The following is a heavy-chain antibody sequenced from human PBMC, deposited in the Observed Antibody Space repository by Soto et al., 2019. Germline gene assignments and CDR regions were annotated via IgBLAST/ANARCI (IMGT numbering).Heavy chain of an antibody. Sequence: PSETLSLTCAVSGGSISSGGYYWGWIRQPPGKGLEWIGSIYYSGSTYYNPSLKSRVTISVDTSKNQFSLKLSSVTAADTAVYYCANIRYFDLKEDYYYGMDVWGQGTTVTVSS. CDR2: IYYSGST. CDR1: GGSISSGGYY. CDR3: ANIRYFDLKEDYYYGMDV. V-gene: IGHV4-39*01. J-gene: IGHJ6*02. D-gene: IGHD3-9*01.